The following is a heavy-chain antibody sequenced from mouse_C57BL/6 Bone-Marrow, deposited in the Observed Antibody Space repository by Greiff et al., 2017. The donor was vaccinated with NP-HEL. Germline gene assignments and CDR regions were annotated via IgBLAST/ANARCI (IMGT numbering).Heavy chain of an antibody. J-gene: IGHJ4*01. CDR2: IDPNSGGT. D-gene: IGHD3-3*01. V-gene: IGHV1-72*01. CDR1: GYTFTSYW. Sequence: VQLQHPGAELVKPGASVKLSCKASGYTFTSYWMHWVKQRPGRGLEWIGRIDPNSGGTKYNEKFKSKATLTVDKPSSTAYLQLSSLTSEDSAGYYCARAAGRAYYAMDDWGQGTSVTVSS. CDR3: ARAAGRAYYAMDD.